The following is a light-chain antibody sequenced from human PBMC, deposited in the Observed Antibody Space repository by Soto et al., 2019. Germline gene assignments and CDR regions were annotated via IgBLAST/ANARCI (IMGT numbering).Light chain of an antibody. CDR2: KAS. V-gene: IGKV1-5*03. CDR1: QSIGTW. CDR3: QQYNTYPLT. J-gene: IGKJ4*01. Sequence: DIQMTQSPSTLSASVGDRVTITCRASQSIGTWLAWYQQKPGKAPKLLIYKASSLEGGVPSRFSGSGSGTDFNITISSLQPDDFAPYYCQQYNTYPLTFGGGTTGEIK.